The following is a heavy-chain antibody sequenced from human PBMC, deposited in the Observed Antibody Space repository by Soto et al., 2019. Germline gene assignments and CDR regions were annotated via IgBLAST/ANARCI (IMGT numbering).Heavy chain of an antibody. CDR2: INHSGST. Sequence: SETLSLTCAVYGGSFSGYYWSWIRQPPGKGLEWIGEINHSGSTNYNPSLKSRVTISVDTSKNQFSLKLSSVTAADTAVYYCARSHYYDSSGYYYHYYGMDVWGQGTTVTVSS. CDR3: ARSHYYDSSGYYYHYYGMDV. CDR1: GGSFSGYY. V-gene: IGHV4-34*01. D-gene: IGHD3-22*01. J-gene: IGHJ6*02.